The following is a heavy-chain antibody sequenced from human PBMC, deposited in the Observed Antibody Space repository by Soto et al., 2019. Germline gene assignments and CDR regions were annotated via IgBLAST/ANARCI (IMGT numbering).Heavy chain of an antibody. CDR2: IYYSGST. V-gene: IGHV4-30-4*01. J-gene: IGHJ6*02. CDR3: AREKRGTVTTSFYYYYYGMDV. D-gene: IGHD4-17*01. Sequence: SETLSLTCTVSGGSISSGDYYWSWIRQPPGKGLEWIGYIYYSGSTYYNPSLKSRVTISVDTSKNQFSLKLSSVTAADTAVYYCAREKRGTVTTSFYYYYYGMDVWGQGTTVTVSS. CDR1: GGSISSGDYY.